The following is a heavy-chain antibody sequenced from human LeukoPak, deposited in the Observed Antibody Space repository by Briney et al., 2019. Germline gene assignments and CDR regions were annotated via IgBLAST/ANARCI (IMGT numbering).Heavy chain of an antibody. J-gene: IGHJ4*02. CDR1: GGSISSYY. D-gene: IGHD6-19*01. V-gene: IGHV4-59*08. CDR3: ARLASSGWSHCDY. Sequence: SETLSLTCTVSGGSISSYYWSWIRQPPGKGPEWIGYIHYSGSTNYNPSFKSRVTISVDTSKNQFSLKMNSVTAADTAVYYCARLASSGWSHCDYWGQGTLVTVSS. CDR2: IHYSGST.